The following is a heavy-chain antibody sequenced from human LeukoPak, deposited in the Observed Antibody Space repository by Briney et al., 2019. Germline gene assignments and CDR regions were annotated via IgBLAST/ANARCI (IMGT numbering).Heavy chain of an antibody. CDR1: GGTFSSYA. CDR3: ASVVRSGTTNYYYYGMDV. V-gene: IGHV1-69*13. D-gene: IGHD1-1*01. Sequence: ASVKVSCKASGGTFSSYAISWVRQAPGQGLEWMGGIIPIFGTANYAQKFQGRDTITADESTSTAYMELSSLRSEDTAVYYCASVVRSGTTNYYYYGMDVWGKGTTVTVSS. CDR2: IIPIFGTA. J-gene: IGHJ6*04.